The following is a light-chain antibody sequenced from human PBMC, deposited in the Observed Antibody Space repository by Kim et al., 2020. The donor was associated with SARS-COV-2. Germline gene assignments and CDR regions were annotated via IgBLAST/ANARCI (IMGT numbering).Light chain of an antibody. CDR1: QSVSSSY. V-gene: IGKV3-20*01. CDR2: GAS. CDR3: QQYGSSTIT. Sequence: EIVLTQSPGTLSLSPGERATLSCRASQSVSSSYLAWYQQKPGQAPRLLIYGASSRATGIPDRFSGSGSGTDFTLTISRLEPEDFAVYYCQQYGSSTITFGEG. J-gene: IGKJ4*01.